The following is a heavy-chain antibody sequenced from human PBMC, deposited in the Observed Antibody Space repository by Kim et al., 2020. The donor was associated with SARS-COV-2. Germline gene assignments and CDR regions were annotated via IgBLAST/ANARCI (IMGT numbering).Heavy chain of an antibody. Sequence: ASVKVSCKASGYTFTSYGISWVRQAPGQGLEWMGWISAYNGNTNYAQKLQGRVTMTTDTSTSTAYMELRSLRSDDTAVYYCARDSPRRGTMVRGVITYYYGGMDVWGQGTTVTVSS. CDR2: ISAYNGNT. J-gene: IGHJ6*02. CDR3: ARDSPRRGTMVRGVITYYYGGMDV. D-gene: IGHD3-10*01. V-gene: IGHV1-18*01. CDR1: GYTFTSYG.